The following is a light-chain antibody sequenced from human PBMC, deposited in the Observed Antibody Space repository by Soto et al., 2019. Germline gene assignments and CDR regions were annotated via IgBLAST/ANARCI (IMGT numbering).Light chain of an antibody. CDR1: QSISSW. CDR2: DAS. J-gene: IGKJ1*01. Sequence: DIQVTQSPSTLSACVGDRVTITCRASQSISSWLAWYQQKPGKAPKLLIYDASSLESGVPSRFSGSGSGTEFTLTISSLQPDDFATYYCQQYWTFGQGTNVDIK. CDR3: QQYWT. V-gene: IGKV1-5*01.